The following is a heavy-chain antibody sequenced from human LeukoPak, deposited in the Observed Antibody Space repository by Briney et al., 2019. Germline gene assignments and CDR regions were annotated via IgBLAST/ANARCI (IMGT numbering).Heavy chain of an antibody. Sequence: SETLSLTCTVSGGSISSSSYYWGWTRQPPGKGLEWVGTIYYTGSTYYNPSLKSRVTISVDTSKNQCSLKLSSVTAADTDVYYCARRRGWYPVDYWGQGTLVTVSS. CDR1: GGSISSSSYY. V-gene: IGHV4-39*01. J-gene: IGHJ4*02. CDR2: IYYTGST. CDR3: ARRRGWYPVDY. D-gene: IGHD6-19*01.